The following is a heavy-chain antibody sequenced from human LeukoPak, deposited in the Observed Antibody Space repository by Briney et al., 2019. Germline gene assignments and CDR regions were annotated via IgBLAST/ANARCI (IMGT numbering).Heavy chain of an antibody. Sequence: SETLSLTCAVYGGSFSGYYWSWIRQPPGKGLEWIGEINHSGGTKYNPSLTSRVTISVDTSKNQFSLKLSSVTAADTAMYYCARVKDPGGYYYYYYMDVWGKGTTVTVSS. CDR1: GGSFSGYY. D-gene: IGHD3-16*01. J-gene: IGHJ6*03. V-gene: IGHV4-34*01. CDR2: INHSGGT. CDR3: ARVKDPGGYYYYYYMDV.